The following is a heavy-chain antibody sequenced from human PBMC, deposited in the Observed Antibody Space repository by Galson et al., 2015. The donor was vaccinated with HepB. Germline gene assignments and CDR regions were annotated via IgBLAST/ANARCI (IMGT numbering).Heavy chain of an antibody. D-gene: IGHD6-19*01. CDR3: AKDLPEGIAVAGSGLDY. V-gene: IGHV3-30*18. CDR1: GFTFSNYG. CDR2: ISYDVINK. J-gene: IGHJ4*02. Sequence: SLRLSCAASGFTFSNYGMHWVRQAPGEGLEWVASISYDVINKKDADSVKGRFTISRDNSKNTLSLQMNSLRAEDTAVYYCAKDLPEGIAVAGSGLDYWGQGTLVTVSS.